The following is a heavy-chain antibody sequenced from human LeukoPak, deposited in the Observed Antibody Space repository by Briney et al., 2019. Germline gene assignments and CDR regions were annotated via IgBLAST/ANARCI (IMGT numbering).Heavy chain of an antibody. D-gene: IGHD2-2*02. Sequence: PSETLSLTCTVSGGSISSGGYYWSWIRQHPGKGLEWIGYIYYSGSTYYNPSLKSRVTISVDTSKNQFSLKLSSVTAADTAVYYCARHVVDIVVVPAAIPSPTDWFDPWGQGTLVTVSS. CDR3: ARHVVDIVVVPAAIPSPTDWFDP. V-gene: IGHV4-39*01. CDR2: IYYSGST. J-gene: IGHJ5*02. CDR1: GGSISSGGYY.